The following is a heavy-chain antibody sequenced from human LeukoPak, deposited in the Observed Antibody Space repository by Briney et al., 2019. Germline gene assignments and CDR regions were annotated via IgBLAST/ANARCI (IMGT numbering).Heavy chain of an antibody. CDR2: IYPGDSET. CDR3: ARLPRALWDLNFDY. D-gene: IGHD1-26*01. V-gene: IGHV5-51*01. J-gene: IGHJ4*02. CDR1: GYSFTSYW. Sequence: GESLKISCKGSGYSFTSYWIGWVRQMPGKGLEWMGIIYPGDSETRYSPSFQGQVTISADKSFSTAYLQWSSLKASDTAMYYCARLPRALWDLNFDYWGQGTLVTVSS.